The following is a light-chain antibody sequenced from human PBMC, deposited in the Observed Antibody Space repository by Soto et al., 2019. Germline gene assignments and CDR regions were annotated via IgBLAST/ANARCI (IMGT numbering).Light chain of an antibody. V-gene: IGKV2-30*01. CDR2: KVS. CDR3: MQGTHWPPVT. CDR1: QSLVYSDGNTY. Sequence: DVVITQSPLSLPVTLGQPASISCRSSQSLVYSDGNTYLSWFQLRPGQSPRRLIYKVSNRDSGVPARVRGSGSATDFTLKISRVEADDVGVYYCMQGTHWPPVTFGQGSKVEIK. J-gene: IGKJ1*01.